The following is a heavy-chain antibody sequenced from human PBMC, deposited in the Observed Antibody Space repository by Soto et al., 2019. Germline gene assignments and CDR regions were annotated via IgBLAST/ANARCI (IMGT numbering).Heavy chain of an antibody. CDR3: ASSTYCGGVCYEYYYYDYGMDV. V-gene: IGHV1-69*01. Sequence: QVQLVQSGAEVKKPGSSVKVSCKASGGTFSSYAISWVRQAPGQGLEWMGGIIPIFGTANYAQKFQGRVTITANECTSTAYMELSSLRSEDTAVYYCASSTYCGGVCYEYYYYDYGMDVWGQGTTVTVSS. CDR2: IIPIFGTA. J-gene: IGHJ6*02. CDR1: GGTFSSYA. D-gene: IGHD2-21*02.